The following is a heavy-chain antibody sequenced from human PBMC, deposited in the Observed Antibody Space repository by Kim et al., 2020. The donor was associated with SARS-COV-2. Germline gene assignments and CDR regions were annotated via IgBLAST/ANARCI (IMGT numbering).Heavy chain of an antibody. Sequence: GESLRLSCAASGFTFSSYAMSWVRQAPGKGLEWVSTIGGSGTNTYYADSVKGRFTISRDNSKNTLYLQMNSLRAEDTAVYFCERFDYWGQGTLVTVSS. CDR3: ERFDY. J-gene: IGHJ4*02. CDR1: GFTFSSYA. V-gene: IGHV3-23*01. CDR2: IGGSGTNT.